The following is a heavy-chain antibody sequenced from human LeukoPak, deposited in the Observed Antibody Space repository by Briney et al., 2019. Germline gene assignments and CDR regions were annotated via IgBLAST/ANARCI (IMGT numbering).Heavy chain of an antibody. Sequence: ASVKVSCKASGYTFTGYYMNWVRQAPGQGLEWMGWINPNSGGTNYAQKFQGRVTMTRDTSISTAYMELSRLRSDDTAVYYCARHVVRGVIRSAFDYWGQGTLVTVSS. CDR1: GYTFTGYY. V-gene: IGHV1-2*02. CDR2: INPNSGGT. CDR3: ARHVVRGVIRSAFDY. D-gene: IGHD3-10*01. J-gene: IGHJ4*02.